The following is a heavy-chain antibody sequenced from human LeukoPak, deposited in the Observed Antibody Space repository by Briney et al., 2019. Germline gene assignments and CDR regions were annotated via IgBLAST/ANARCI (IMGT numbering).Heavy chain of an antibody. Sequence: PGGSLRLSCAASGFTFSSYSMNWVRQAPGKGLEWVSYISSSSTIYYADSVKGRFTISRDNAKNSLYLQMNSLRDEDTAVYYCARVKDYDFWSGYRYYYYGMDVWGQGTTVTVSS. D-gene: IGHD3-3*01. V-gene: IGHV3-48*02. CDR2: ISSSSTI. CDR1: GFTFSSYS. CDR3: ARVKDYDFWSGYRYYYYGMDV. J-gene: IGHJ6*02.